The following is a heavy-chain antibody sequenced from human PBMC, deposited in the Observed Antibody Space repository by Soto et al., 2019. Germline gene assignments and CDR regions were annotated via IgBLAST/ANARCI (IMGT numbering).Heavy chain of an antibody. CDR1: GFTFSSYA. V-gene: IGHV3-23*01. CDR3: AKEFGFRYKSPAFDY. J-gene: IGHJ4*02. CDR2: ISGSGGST. D-gene: IGHD3-16*02. Sequence: PVGSLRLSCAASGFTFSSYAMSWVRQAPGKGLEWVSAISGSGGSTYYADSVKGRFTISRDNSKNTLYLQMNSLRAEDTAVYYCAKEFGFRYKSPAFDYWGQGTLVTVSS.